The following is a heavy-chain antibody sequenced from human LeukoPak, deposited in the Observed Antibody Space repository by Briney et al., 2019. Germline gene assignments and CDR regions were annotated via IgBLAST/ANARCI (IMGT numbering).Heavy chain of an antibody. CDR3: ARAHRDGSTLYGQILDY. CDR1: AFTFDDYG. D-gene: IGHD5-24*01. CDR2: INWNGGST. Sequence: GGSLRLSCAASAFTFDDYGMSWVRQAPGKGLGWGSGINWNGGSTGYADSVKSRFTISRDNAKNSMYLQMNSLRAEDTALYYCARAHRDGSTLYGQILDYWGQGTLVTVSS. J-gene: IGHJ4*02. V-gene: IGHV3-20*04.